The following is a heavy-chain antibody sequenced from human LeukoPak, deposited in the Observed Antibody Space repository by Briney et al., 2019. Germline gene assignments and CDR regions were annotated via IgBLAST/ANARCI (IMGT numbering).Heavy chain of an antibody. D-gene: IGHD6-19*01. Sequence: GGSLRLSCAASGFTFSSYGMHWVRQAPGKGLEWVAVISYDGTNKYYADSVKGRFTISRDNSKNTLYLQMNSLRAGDTAVYYCAKDRGYNSGRGPIDYWGQGTLVTVSS. V-gene: IGHV3-30*18. CDR2: ISYDGTNK. J-gene: IGHJ4*02. CDR1: GFTFSSYG. CDR3: AKDRGYNSGRGPIDY.